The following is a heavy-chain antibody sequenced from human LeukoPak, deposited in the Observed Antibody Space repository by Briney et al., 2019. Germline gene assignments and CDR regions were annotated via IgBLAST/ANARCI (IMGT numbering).Heavy chain of an antibody. V-gene: IGHV4-34*01. Sequence: NPSETLSLTCAVYGGSLSDYYWSWIRQPPGKGLEWIGEIDHSGTTNFNPSLKSRVTISVDTSKNQFSLRLISVTAADTAVYYCARRSQSLREAFDVWGQGTMVTVSS. CDR2: IDHSGTT. CDR3: ARRSQSLREAFDV. CDR1: GGSLSDYY. D-gene: IGHD3-16*02. J-gene: IGHJ3*01.